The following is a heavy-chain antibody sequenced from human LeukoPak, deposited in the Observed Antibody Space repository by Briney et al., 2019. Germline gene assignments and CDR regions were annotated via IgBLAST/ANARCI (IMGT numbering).Heavy chain of an antibody. V-gene: IGHV3-30*03. CDR3: ASNYYDSSGNYIYFQH. Sequence: GGSLRLSCAASGFTFSSYGMHWVRQAPGKGLEWVAVISYDGSNKYYADSVKGRFTISRDNSKNTLFLQMNSLRAEDTAVYYCASNYYDSSGNYIYFQHWGQGTLVTVSS. J-gene: IGHJ1*01. D-gene: IGHD3-22*01. CDR2: ISYDGSNK. CDR1: GFTFSSYG.